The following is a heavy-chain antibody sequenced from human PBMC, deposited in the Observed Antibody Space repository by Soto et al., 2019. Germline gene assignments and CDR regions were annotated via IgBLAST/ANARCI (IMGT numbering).Heavy chain of an antibody. CDR1: GFTFTSYG. CDR2: ISYDGSNK. D-gene: IGHD2-2*01. Sequence: PGGSLRLSCAASGFTFTSYGMHWVRQAPGKGLEWVSVISYDGSNKYYADSVKGRFTISRDNSKNTLYLDMTSLRGEDAAVYYCAKIRNYCTSTTCPSYYYPMDVWGQGTTVTVSS. CDR3: AKIRNYCTSTTCPSYYYPMDV. V-gene: IGHV3-30*18. J-gene: IGHJ6*02.